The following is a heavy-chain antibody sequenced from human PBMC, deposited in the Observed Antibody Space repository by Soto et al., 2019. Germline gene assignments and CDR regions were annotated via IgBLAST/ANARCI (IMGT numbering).Heavy chain of an antibody. J-gene: IGHJ6*01. V-gene: IGHV4-59*01. CDR3: ARVGGMDV. Sequence: SETLSLTCTVSVGSISSYYWSWIRQPPGKGLEWIGYIYYSGSTNYNPSLKSRVTISVDTSKNQFSLKLSSVTAADTAVYYCARVGGMDVWGQGKTVTVS. CDR1: VGSISSYY. CDR2: IYYSGST.